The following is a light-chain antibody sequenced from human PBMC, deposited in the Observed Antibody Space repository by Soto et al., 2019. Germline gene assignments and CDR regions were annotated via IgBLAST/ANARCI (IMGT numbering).Light chain of an antibody. V-gene: IGKV1-27*01. CDR2: AAS. Sequence: DIQMTQSPSYLSASVGDSVTITCRASPGISYYLAWYHQIPGTPPKLLVYAASTLQTGVPTRFIGSGSGTDFSLTISSLQAEDFGTYYCQNYYKAPFTFGPGTTVDLK. J-gene: IGKJ3*01. CDR3: QNYYKAPFT. CDR1: PGISYY.